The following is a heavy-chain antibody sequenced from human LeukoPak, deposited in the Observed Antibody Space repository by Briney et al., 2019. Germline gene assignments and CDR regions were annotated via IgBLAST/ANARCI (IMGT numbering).Heavy chain of an antibody. CDR2: IYYTGST. V-gene: IGHV4-59*08. J-gene: IGHJ6*02. D-gene: IGHD3-3*01. Sequence: PSETLSLTCTVSGGSISSYYWSWIRQPPGKGLEWIGYIYYTGSTNYNPSLKSRVTISVDTSKNQFSLNLSSVTAADTAVYYCARRPLSGVVPWGMDVWGQGTTVTVSS. CDR1: GGSISSYY. CDR3: ARRPLSGVVPWGMDV.